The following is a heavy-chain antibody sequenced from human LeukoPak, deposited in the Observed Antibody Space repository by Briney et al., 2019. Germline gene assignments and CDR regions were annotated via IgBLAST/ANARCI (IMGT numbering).Heavy chain of an antibody. CDR2: IIPVIGVG. CDR3: ALGYCSSTSCRRSNWFDP. V-gene: IGHV1-69*10. Sequence: SVKVSCKASGGTFISHAISWVRLAPGQGLEWMGRIIPVIGVGNYAQKFQGRVTITADESTSTVYMELSSLRSEDTAVYYCALGYCSSTSCRRSNWFDPWGQGTLVTVSS. D-gene: IGHD2-2*01. J-gene: IGHJ5*02. CDR1: GGTFISHA.